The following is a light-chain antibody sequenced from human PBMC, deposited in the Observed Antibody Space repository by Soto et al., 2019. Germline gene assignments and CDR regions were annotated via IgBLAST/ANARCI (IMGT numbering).Light chain of an antibody. V-gene: IGLV2-14*01. CDR3: NSYTTSSNYV. CDR2: EVS. Sequence: QSALTQPASVSGSPGQSITISCTGASSDVGSYNYVSWYQQHPGKAPKLMICEVSNRPSGVSHRFSGSKSGNTASLTISGLQAEDEADYYCNSYTTSSNYVFGNGTKLTV. J-gene: IGLJ1*01. CDR1: SSDVGSYNY.